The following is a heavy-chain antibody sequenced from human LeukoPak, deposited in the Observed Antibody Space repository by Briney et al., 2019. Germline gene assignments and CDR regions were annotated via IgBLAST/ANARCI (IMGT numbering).Heavy chain of an antibody. CDR3: AKDHGIVVVPDGYYYYYGMDV. Sequence: PGRSLRLSCAASGFTFSSYGMHWVRQAPGKGLEWVAVISYDGSNKYYADSVKGRFTISRDNSKNTLYLQMNSLRAEDTAVYYCAKDHGIVVVPDGYYYYYGMDVWGKGTTVTVSS. D-gene: IGHD2-2*01. V-gene: IGHV3-30*18. J-gene: IGHJ6*04. CDR2: ISYDGSNK. CDR1: GFTFSSYG.